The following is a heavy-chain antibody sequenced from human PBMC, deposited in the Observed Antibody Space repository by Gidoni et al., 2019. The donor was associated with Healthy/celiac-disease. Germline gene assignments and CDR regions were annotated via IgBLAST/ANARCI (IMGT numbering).Heavy chain of an antibody. V-gene: IGHV4-61*02. CDR3: AREPAYIHYFDY. Sequence: QVELPPSGPGLLKPPLTLSPTCPVPGAAISSGSYYWSWLRPPAGKGLEWIGRIYTSGSTNYNPALKSRVTMSVDTSKNQFSLKLSSVTAADTAVYYCAREPAYIHYFDYWGQGTLVTVSS. J-gene: IGHJ4*02. CDR2: IYTSGST. CDR1: GAAISSGSYY. D-gene: IGHD2-2*01.